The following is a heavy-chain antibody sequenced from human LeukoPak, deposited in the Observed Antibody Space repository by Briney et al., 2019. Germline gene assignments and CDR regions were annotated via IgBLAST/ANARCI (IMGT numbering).Heavy chain of an antibody. CDR3: ARNRAFGTFDAFDM. CDR1: GFTFNDHG. J-gene: IGHJ3*02. CDR2: IRYDGTDE. V-gene: IGHV3-30*02. Sequence: LPGGSLRLSCVASGFTFNDHGMHWVRQAPGKGLEWLAFIRYDGTDESYGASVRGRLTISRDDSLNTLYLQMDSLGHDDTAVYYCARNRAFGTFDAFDMWGQGTMVTVSS. D-gene: IGHD3-10*01.